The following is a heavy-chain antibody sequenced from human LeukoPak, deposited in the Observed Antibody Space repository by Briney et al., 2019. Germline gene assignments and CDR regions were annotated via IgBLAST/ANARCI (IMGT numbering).Heavy chain of an antibody. J-gene: IGHJ6*02. CDR1: GGTFSSYA. Sequence: SVKVSCKASGGTFSSYAISWVRQAPGQGLEWMGRIIPILGIANYAQKFQGRVTITADKSTSTAYMELSSLRSEDTAVYYCARAPVGATGGTYYYGMDVWGQGTTVTVSS. CDR2: IIPILGIA. V-gene: IGHV1-69*04. CDR3: ARAPVGATGGTYYYGMDV. D-gene: IGHD1-26*01.